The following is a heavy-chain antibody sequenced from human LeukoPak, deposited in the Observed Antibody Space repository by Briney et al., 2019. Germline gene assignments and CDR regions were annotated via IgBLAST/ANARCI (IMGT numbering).Heavy chain of an antibody. J-gene: IGHJ4*02. V-gene: IGHV4-61*02. Sequence: PSETLSLTCTVSGGSISSGSYYWSWIRQPAGKGLEWIGRIYTSGSTNYNPSLKSRVTISVDTSKNQFSLKLSSVTAADTAVYYWAGYDYVWGSYRRDYWGQGTLVTVSS. CDR2: IYTSGST. CDR1: GGSISSGSYY. D-gene: IGHD3-16*02. CDR3: AGYDYVWGSYRRDY.